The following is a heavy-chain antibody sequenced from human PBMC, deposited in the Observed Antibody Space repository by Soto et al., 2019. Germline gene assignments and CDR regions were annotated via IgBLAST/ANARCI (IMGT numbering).Heavy chain of an antibody. D-gene: IGHD1-26*01. CDR3: ARTSFGSRTGWFDP. CDR1: GGSISSGGYY. CDR2: IYYSGST. Sequence: PSETLSLTCTVSGGSISSGGYYWSWIRQHPGKGLEWIGYIYYSGSTYYNPSLKSRVTISVDTSKNQFSLKLSSVTAADTAVYYCARTSFGSRTGWFDPWGQGTLVTVSS. J-gene: IGHJ5*02. V-gene: IGHV4-31*03.